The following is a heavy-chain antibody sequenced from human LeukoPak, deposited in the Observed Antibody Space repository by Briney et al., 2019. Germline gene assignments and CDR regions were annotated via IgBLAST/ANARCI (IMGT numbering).Heavy chain of an antibody. CDR1: GYTFTGYY. CDR3: ARDFGYSGYDAPDDY. CDR2: INPNSGGT. V-gene: IGHV1-2*02. J-gene: IGHJ4*02. Sequence: PGASVKVSCKASGYTFTGYYMHWVRQAPGQGLEWMGWINPNSGGTNYAQKFQGRVTMTRDTSISTAYMELSRLRSDDTAVYYCARDFGYSGYDAPDDYWGQGTLVTVSS. D-gene: IGHD5-12*01.